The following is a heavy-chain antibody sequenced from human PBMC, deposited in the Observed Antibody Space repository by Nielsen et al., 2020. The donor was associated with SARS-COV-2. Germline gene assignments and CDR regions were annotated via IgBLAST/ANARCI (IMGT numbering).Heavy chain of an antibody. V-gene: IGHV4-30-4*01. CDR2: IHYSGST. CDR3: ARGPPGLAEVFYYYYYMDV. J-gene: IGHJ6*03. Sequence: WIRQPPGKGLEWIGYIHYSGSTYYNPSLKSRVSISADTSKNQFSLKVNSVTAADTAVYYCARGPPGLAEVFYYYYYMDVWGKGTTVTVSS.